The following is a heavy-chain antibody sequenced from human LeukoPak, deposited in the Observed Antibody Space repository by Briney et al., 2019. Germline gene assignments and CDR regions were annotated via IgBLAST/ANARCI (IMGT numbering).Heavy chain of an antibody. CDR2: INHSG. D-gene: IGHD2-15*01. J-gene: IGHJ6*03. CDR3: AGSGSPSTTRRGKQGPPPYMDV. V-gene: IGHV4-34*01. Sequence: SETLSLTCAVYGGSFSGYYWSWIRQPPGKGLEWIGEINHSGNYNPSLKSRVTISVDTSRNQFSLKLTSVTAADTAAYFCAGSGSPSTTRRGKQGPPPYMDVWGKGTTVTVSS. CDR1: GGSFSGYY.